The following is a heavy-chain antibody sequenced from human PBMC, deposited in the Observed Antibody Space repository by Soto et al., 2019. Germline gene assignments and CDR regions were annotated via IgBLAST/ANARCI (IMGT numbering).Heavy chain of an antibody. D-gene: IGHD3-3*01. Sequence: GGSLRLSCAASGFTFSSYSMNWVRQAPGKGLEWVSSISSSSSYIYYADSVKGRFTISRDNAKNSLYLQMNSLRAEDTAVYYCARRRITIFGVAPAKNWFDPWGQGTLVTVSS. J-gene: IGHJ5*02. CDR3: ARRRITIFGVAPAKNWFDP. CDR2: ISSSSSYI. V-gene: IGHV3-21*01. CDR1: GFTFSSYS.